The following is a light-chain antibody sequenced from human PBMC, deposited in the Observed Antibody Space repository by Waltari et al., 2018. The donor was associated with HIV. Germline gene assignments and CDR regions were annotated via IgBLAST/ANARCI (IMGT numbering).Light chain of an antibody. V-gene: IGKV4-1*01. CDR1: QSILYSSNNRNY. CDR3: QQYDSTPLT. CDR2: WAS. J-gene: IGKJ4*01. Sequence: DIVMTPSPDSLAVSLGGRATINCKSSQSILYSSNNRNYLAWYQQKPGQRPKLLIYWASTRESGVPDRFTGNGSGTDFTLTISSLQAEDVAVYYCQQYDSTPLTFGGGTKVEIK.